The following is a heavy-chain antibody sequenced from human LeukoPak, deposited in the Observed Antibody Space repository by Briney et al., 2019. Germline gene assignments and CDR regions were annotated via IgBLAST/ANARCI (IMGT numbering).Heavy chain of an antibody. CDR3: ASFVGAATTSHIDY. CDR1: GYSVSSGYY. D-gene: IGHD1-26*01. CDR2: IYHSGST. J-gene: IGHJ4*02. Sequence: SETLSLTCAVSGYSVSSGYYWGWIRQPPGKGLEWIGSIYHSGSTYYNPSLKSRVTISVDTSKNQFSLKLSSVAAADTAVYYCASFVGAATTSHIDYWGQGTLVTVSS. V-gene: IGHV4-38-2*01.